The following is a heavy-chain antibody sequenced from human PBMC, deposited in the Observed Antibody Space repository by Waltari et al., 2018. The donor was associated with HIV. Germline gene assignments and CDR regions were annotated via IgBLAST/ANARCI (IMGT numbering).Heavy chain of an antibody. J-gene: IGHJ4*02. V-gene: IGHV3-30*18. Sequence: QVQLVESGGGVVQPRRSLRLSCAAPGFTFTSYGLHWVRQAPGKGLEWVAVISYDGSNKYYADSVKGRFTISRDNSKNTLYLQMNSLRAEDTAVYYCAKDRQKIGYYDILTGYLDYWGQGTLVTVSS. CDR2: ISYDGSNK. CDR1: GFTFTSYG. CDR3: AKDRQKIGYYDILTGYLDY. D-gene: IGHD3-9*01.